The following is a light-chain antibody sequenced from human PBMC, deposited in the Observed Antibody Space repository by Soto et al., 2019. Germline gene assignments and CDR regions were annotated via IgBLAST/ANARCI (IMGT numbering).Light chain of an antibody. CDR1: QSISSW. CDR2: GAS. CDR3: QQYNSHT. Sequence: DIQMTQSPSTLSASVGDRVTITCRASQSISSWLAWYQQKPGKAPKLLIYGASSLESGVPSRFSGSGSGTEFTLTISRLQHDDFATYYCQQYNSHTFGQGTKLEIK. V-gene: IGKV1-5*01. J-gene: IGKJ2*01.